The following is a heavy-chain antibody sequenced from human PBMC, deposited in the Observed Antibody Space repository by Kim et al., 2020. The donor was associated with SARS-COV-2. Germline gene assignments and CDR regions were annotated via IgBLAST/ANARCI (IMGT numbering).Heavy chain of an antibody. D-gene: IGHD6-25*01. V-gene: IGHV3-7*01. J-gene: IGHJ4*02. CDR3: ATKGWSGGWTDF. Sequence: YVESGRGRFAIARDPAKNLVYLQMNSLRDDDTAVYYCATKGWSGGWTDFWGQGTLVTVSS.